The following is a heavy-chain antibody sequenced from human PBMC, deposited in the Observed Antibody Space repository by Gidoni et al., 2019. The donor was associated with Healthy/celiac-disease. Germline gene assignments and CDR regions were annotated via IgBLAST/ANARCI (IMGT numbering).Heavy chain of an antibody. J-gene: IGHJ5*02. D-gene: IGHD3-16*02. Sequence: QVQLVESGGGVVQPGRSLRLSCAASRFTFRHYGMHWVRQAPGKGLGGVAVISYDGSNRYDADSVKGRFTISRDNSKNTLYLQMSSLKAEDTAVYYCAKDSCGLRLGELSWFDPWGQGTLVTVSS. CDR1: RFTFRHYG. CDR3: AKDSCGLRLGELSWFDP. V-gene: IGHV3-30*18. CDR2: ISYDGSNR.